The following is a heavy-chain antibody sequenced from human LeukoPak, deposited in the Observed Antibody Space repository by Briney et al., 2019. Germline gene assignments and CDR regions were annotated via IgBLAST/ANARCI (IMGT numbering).Heavy chain of an antibody. CDR3: ARDLFGVVNLYYYYYMDV. Sequence: RGSLRLSCAASGFTFDDYGMSWVRQAPGKGLEWVSGINWNGGSTGYADSVKGRFTISRDNAKNSLYLQMNSLRAEDTALYYCARDLFGVVNLYYYYYMDVWGKGTTVTVSS. J-gene: IGHJ6*03. D-gene: IGHD3-3*01. CDR2: INWNGGST. CDR1: GFTFDDYG. V-gene: IGHV3-20*04.